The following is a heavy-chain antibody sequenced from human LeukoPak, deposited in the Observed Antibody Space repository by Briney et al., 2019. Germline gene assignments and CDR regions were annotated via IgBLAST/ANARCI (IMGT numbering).Heavy chain of an antibody. V-gene: IGHV4-39*07. CDR3: ARASPTRAIDY. J-gene: IGHJ4*02. Sequence: SQTLPLTCSVSGDSIIGYYWGWIRQPPGKGLEWIGNIYYTGNTYYNSSLKSRVTISVDTSKNQFSLKLSSVTAADTAVYYCARASPTRAIDYWGQGTLVTVSS. CDR1: GDSIIGYY. CDR2: IYYTGNT.